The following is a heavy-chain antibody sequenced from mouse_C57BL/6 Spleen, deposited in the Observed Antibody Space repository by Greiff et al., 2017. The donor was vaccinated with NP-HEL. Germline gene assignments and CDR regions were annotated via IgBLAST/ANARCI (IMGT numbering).Heavy chain of an antibody. D-gene: IGHD2-4*01. CDR2: IYWDDDK. J-gene: IGHJ2*01. CDR3: ARRRRFYYDYDEDYFDY. Sequence: QVTLKESGPGILQSSQTLSLTCSFSGFSLSTSGMGVSWTRQPSGKGLEWLAHIYWDDDKRYNPSLKSRLTISKDTSRNQVFLKITSVDTADTATYYCARRRRFYYDYDEDYFDYWGQGTTLTVSS. CDR1: GFSLSTSGMG. V-gene: IGHV8-12*01.